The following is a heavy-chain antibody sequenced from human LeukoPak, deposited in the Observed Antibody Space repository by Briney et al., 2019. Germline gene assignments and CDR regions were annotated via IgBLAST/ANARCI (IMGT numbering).Heavy chain of an antibody. Sequence: GGSLRLSCAASGFTFSSYAMSWVRQAPGKGLGWVSAISGSGGSTYYADSVKGRFTISRDNSKNTLYLQMNSLRAEDTAVYYCAKPSPPYYDFWSGYSAFDYWGQGTLVTVSS. D-gene: IGHD3-3*01. CDR1: GFTFSSYA. CDR3: AKPSPPYYDFWSGYSAFDY. J-gene: IGHJ4*02. CDR2: ISGSGGST. V-gene: IGHV3-23*01.